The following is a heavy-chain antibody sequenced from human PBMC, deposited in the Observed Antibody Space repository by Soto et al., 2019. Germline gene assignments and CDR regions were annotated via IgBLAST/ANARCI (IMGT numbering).Heavy chain of an antibody. Sequence: QITLKESGPTLVKPTQTLTLTCTFSGFSLSTSAEDVGWIRQPPGKALEWLALIYWDGDERYSPSLKSRLTITKDTSKNQVVLTMTNMDPADTATYSCAHGSCTSADCYPNPYLDYWGQGILVTVSS. J-gene: IGHJ4*02. CDR3: AHGSCTSADCYPNPYLDY. CDR2: IYWDGDE. V-gene: IGHV2-5*02. CDR1: GFSLSTSAED. D-gene: IGHD2-2*01.